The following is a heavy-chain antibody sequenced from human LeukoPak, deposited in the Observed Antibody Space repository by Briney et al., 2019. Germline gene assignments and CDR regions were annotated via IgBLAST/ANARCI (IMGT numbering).Heavy chain of an antibody. CDR3: ARDTYCSGGSCYSDY. D-gene: IGHD2-15*01. J-gene: IGHJ4*02. Sequence: SETLSLTXTVSGGSISSYYWSWIRQAAGKGLAWLGRIYTSGSTNYNPSLKSRVTVSVDTSKNQFSLKLSSVTAADTAVYYCARDTYCSGGSCYSDYWGQGTLVTVSS. CDR2: IYTSGST. V-gene: IGHV4-4*07. CDR1: GGSISSYY.